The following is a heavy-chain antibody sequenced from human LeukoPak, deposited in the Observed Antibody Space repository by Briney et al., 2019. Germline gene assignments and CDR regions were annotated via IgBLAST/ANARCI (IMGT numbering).Heavy chain of an antibody. Sequence: GGSLRLSCAASGFTFSSYGMHWVRQAPGKGLEWVAVIWYDGSNKYYADSVKGRFTISRDNSKNTLYLQMNSLRAEDTAVYYCARDRGGEWLRYYFDYWGQGTLVTVSS. V-gene: IGHV3-33*01. D-gene: IGHD3-3*01. CDR2: IWYDGSNK. J-gene: IGHJ4*02. CDR1: GFTFSSYG. CDR3: ARDRGGEWLRYYFDY.